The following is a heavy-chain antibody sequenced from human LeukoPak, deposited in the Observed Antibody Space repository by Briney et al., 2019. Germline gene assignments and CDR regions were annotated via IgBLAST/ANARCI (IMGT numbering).Heavy chain of an antibody. CDR2: IYYSGST. Sequence: SQTLSLTCTVSGGSISSGGYYWSWIRQHPGKGLEWIGYIYYSGSTYYNPSLKSGVTISVDTSKNQFSLKLSSVTAADTAVYYCARGEADEYFSSTSGYAGIHTWGPGTLFTASP. CDR3: ARGEADEYFSSTSGYAGIHT. D-gene: IGHD2-2*01. V-gene: IGHV4-31*03. J-gene: IGHJ4*02. CDR1: GGSISSGGYY.